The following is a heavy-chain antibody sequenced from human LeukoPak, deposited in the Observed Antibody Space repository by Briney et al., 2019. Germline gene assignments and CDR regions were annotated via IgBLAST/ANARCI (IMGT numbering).Heavy chain of an antibody. J-gene: IGHJ4*02. V-gene: IGHV1-2*02. CDR3: ARDYVSDGD. CDR1: GYTFTGYY. CDR2: INPKSGGT. Sequence: ASVKVSCKASGYTFTGYYMHWARQAPGQGLEWMGWINPKSGGTNYAQKFQGRVTITRDTSNSTAYMELSRLRSDDTAVYYCARDYVSDGDWGQGTLVTVSS. D-gene: IGHD3-10*02.